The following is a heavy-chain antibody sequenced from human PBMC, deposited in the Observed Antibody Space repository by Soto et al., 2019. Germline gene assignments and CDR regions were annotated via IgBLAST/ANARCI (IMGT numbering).Heavy chain of an antibody. CDR2: IYYTGST. Sequence: SETLSLTCSVSGVSIKSGGFYWTWIRQLPGKGLEWIGDIYYTGSTFYHPSLETRVTLSLDTSNNQFSLNLGSVTAADTAVYYCATQPRYDSSGYFYYWGQGTQVTVSS. CDR3: ATQPRYDSSGYFYY. J-gene: IGHJ4*02. D-gene: IGHD3-22*01. CDR1: GVSIKSGGFY. V-gene: IGHV4-31*02.